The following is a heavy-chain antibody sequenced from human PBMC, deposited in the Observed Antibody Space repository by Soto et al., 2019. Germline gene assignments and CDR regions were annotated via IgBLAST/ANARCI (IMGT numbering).Heavy chain of an antibody. D-gene: IGHD5-12*01. CDR1: GFTFSSYA. J-gene: IGHJ2*01. V-gene: IGHV3-30*04. CDR2: ISYDGSNK. CDR3: ARGLTSLRDFDL. Sequence: GESLKISCAASGFTFSSYAMHWVRQAPGKGLEWVAVISYDGSNKYYADSVKGRFTISRDNSKNTLYLQMNSLRAEDTAVYYCARGLTSLRDFDLWGRGTLVTVSS.